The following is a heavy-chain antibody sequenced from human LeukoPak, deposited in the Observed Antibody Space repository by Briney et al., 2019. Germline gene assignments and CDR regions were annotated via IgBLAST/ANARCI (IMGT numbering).Heavy chain of an antibody. CDR2: INPNSGGT. J-gene: IGHJ6*03. V-gene: IGHV1-2*02. D-gene: IGHD5-18*01. CDR3: AREGWGPEGYSYGDYYYYYMDV. CDR1: GYTFTGYY. Sequence: ASVKVSCKASGYTFTGYYMHWVRQAPGQGLEWMGWINPNSGGTNYAQKFQGRVTMTRDTSISTAYMELSRLRSDDTAVYYCAREGWGPEGYSYGDYYYYYMDVWGKGTTVTVSS.